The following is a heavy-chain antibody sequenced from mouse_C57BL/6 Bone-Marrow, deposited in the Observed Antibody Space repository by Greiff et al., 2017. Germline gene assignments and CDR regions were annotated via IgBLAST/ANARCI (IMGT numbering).Heavy chain of an antibody. V-gene: IGHV1-54*01. CDR1: GYAFTNYL. CDR2: INPGSGGT. Sequence: VQLQQSGAELVRPGTSVKVSCKASGYAFTNYLIEWVKQRPGQGLEWIGVINPGSGGTNYNEKFKGKATLTADTSSNTAYMQLSILTSEDSAVYFCTRSNICDSWFAYWGQGTLVTVSA. CDR3: TRSNICDSWFAY. J-gene: IGHJ3*01. D-gene: IGHD2-13*01.